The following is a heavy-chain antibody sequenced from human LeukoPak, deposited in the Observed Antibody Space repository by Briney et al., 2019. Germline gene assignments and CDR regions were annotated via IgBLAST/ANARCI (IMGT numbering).Heavy chain of an antibody. J-gene: IGHJ4*02. CDR1: GYTFTSYY. CDR2: INPSGGST. Sequence: ASVKVSCKASGYTFTSYYMHWVRQAPGQGLDGMGIINPSGGSTSYAQKFQGRVTMTRDTSTSTVYMELSSLRSEDTAVYYCARGWYPEKSIDYWGQGTLVTVSS. V-gene: IGHV1-46*01. D-gene: IGHD6-13*01. CDR3: ARGWYPEKSIDY.